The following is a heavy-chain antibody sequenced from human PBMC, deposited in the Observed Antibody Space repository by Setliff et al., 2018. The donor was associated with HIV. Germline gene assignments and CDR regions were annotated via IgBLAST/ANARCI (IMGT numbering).Heavy chain of an antibody. CDR3: ARFAYYSDSGGYYHH. CDR2: IYTSGST. CDR1: GGSMSGTFY. V-gene: IGHV4-61*09. Sequence: SETLSLTCSVSGGSMSGTFYWSWIRQPAGKGLEWIGHIYTSGSTNYNPSLKSRVTMSVDTSKNQFSLKLSSVTAADTAVYYCARFAYYSDSGGYYHHWGQGALVTVSS. J-gene: IGHJ4*02. D-gene: IGHD3-22*01.